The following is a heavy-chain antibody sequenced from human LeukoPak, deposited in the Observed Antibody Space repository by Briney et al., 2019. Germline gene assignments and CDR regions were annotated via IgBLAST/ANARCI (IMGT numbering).Heavy chain of an antibody. CDR3: ARADYGGIQHNPDY. Sequence: QTGGSLRLSCAASGFTFSSYAMHWVRQAPGKGLEWVAVISYDGSNKYYADSVKGRFTISRDNSKNTLYLQMNSLRAEDTAVYYCARADYGGIQHNPDYWGQGTLVTVSS. J-gene: IGHJ4*02. CDR2: ISYDGSNK. CDR1: GFTFSSYA. V-gene: IGHV3-30*04. D-gene: IGHD4-23*01.